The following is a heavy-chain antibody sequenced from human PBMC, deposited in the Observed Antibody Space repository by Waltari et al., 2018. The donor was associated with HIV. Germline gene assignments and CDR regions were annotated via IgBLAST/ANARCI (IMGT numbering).Heavy chain of an antibody. Sequence: EVQLLESGGDAVQPGGSLRLSCAASGFAFISYAVVWVRRAPGRGLGLVETVSASGSRTYSADSVKGRFTVSRDNSKDTVSLQMHRLEPGDTALYSCARAADSSGWSEVYFDSWGLGTLVNVSS. J-gene: IGHJ4*02. CDR2: VSASGSRT. D-gene: IGHD6-19*01. CDR3: ARAADSSGWSEVYFDS. CDR1: GFAFISYA. V-gene: IGHV3-23*01.